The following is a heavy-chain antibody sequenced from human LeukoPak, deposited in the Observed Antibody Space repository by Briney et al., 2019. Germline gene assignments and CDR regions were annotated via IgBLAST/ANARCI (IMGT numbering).Heavy chain of an antibody. CDR1: XGSXSGYY. CDR3: AGGGYCSSTSCYVDYYYYYGMDV. J-gene: IGHJ6*02. V-gene: IGHV4-34*01. Sequence: TXXXXXXXXXGSXSGYYWSWVRQXPGXGLEWIGEINHSGSTNYNPSLKSRVTISVDTSKNQFSLKLSSVTAADTAVYYCAGGGYCSSTSCYVDYYYYYGMDVWGQGTTVTVSS. D-gene: IGHD2-2*01. CDR2: INHSGST.